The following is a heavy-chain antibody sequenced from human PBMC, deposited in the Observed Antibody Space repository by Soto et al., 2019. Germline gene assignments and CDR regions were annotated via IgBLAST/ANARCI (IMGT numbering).Heavy chain of an antibody. V-gene: IGHV4-59*08. CDR1: GGSIDGRN. Sequence: QVQLQESGPGLVKPSETLSLTCTVYGGSIDGRNCSCIRQPPGKGLEWLGYVYYDGGSSYNPSVKSRLPLSLDTSTSQFSLQLRSVTAADTAVYYCVRQGIGNLHGLVDVWGRGTTVTVSS. CDR2: VYYDGGS. D-gene: IGHD3-10*01. CDR3: VRQGIGNLHGLVDV. J-gene: IGHJ6*02.